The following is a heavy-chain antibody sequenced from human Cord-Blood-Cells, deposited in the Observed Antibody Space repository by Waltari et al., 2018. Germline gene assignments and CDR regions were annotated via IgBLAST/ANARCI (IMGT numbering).Heavy chain of an antibody. J-gene: IGHJ4*02. V-gene: IGHV3-30*02. D-gene: IGHD6-6*01. CDR1: GLTFSIYG. CDR3: AKEWGKNELAFDY. CDR2: IRYDGSNK. Sequence: QVQLVESGGGVVQPGGSLRLSWSASGLTFSIYGMHWVRQAPGKGLEWVAFIRYDGSNKYYADSVKGRFTISRDNSKNTLYLQMNSLRAEDTAVYYCAKEWGKNELAFDYWGQGTLVTVSS.